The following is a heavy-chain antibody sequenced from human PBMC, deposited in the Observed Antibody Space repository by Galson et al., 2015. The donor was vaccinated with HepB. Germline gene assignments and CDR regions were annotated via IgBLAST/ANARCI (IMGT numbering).Heavy chain of an antibody. D-gene: IGHD1-1*01. V-gene: IGHV3-23*01. Sequence: SLRLSCAASGLSFSSYAMSWVRQAPGKGLEWVSGISASSGSTFYADSVKGRFTISRDNSKNTVYLQLNSLRVDDTAVYYCAKRERWGQGTQVTVSS. CDR1: GLSFSSYA. CDR3: AKRER. CDR2: ISASSGST. J-gene: IGHJ4*02.